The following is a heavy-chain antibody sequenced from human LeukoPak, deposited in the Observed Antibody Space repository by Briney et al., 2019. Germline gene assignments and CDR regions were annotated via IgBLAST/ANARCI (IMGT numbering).Heavy chain of an antibody. D-gene: IGHD6-19*01. V-gene: IGHV3-30-3*01. CDR3: AKGYSSGWWPGIEYYFDY. Sequence: PGGSLRLSCAASGFTFSRYNIHWVRQAPGKGLEWVAVMSYDEINEFYTDSVKGRFTISRDNSKNTLYLQMSSLRAEDTAVYYCAKGYSSGWWPGIEYYFDYWGQGTLVTVSS. CDR2: MSYDEINE. J-gene: IGHJ4*02. CDR1: GFTFSRYN.